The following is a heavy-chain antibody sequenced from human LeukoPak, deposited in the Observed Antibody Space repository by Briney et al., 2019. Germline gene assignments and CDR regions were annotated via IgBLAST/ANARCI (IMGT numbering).Heavy chain of an antibody. V-gene: IGHV3-74*01. J-gene: IGHJ3*02. CDR3: GRGGDGIDN. CDR2: IKVDETNA. CDR1: GFTFSNYL. Sequence: PGGSLRLSCAASGFTFSNYLMPWVRQAPGKGLVWVSRIKVDETNAYADSVRGRFTISRDNAKNTMYLQMNSLRAEDTAVYFCGRGGDGIDNWGQGTTVIVSS.